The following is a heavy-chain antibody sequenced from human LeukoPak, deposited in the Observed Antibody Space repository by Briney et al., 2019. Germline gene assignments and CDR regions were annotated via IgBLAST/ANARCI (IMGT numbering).Heavy chain of an antibody. CDR1: GYTFTGYY. CDR2: INPNSGGT. V-gene: IGHV1-2*02. D-gene: IGHD5-12*01. Sequence: ASVKVSFKASGYTFTGYYMHWVRQSPGQGLEWMGWINPNSGGTNYAQKFQGRVTMTRDTSISTAYMELSRLRSDDTAVYYCARGLAATITPTSSSDYYGMDVWGQGTTVTVSS. J-gene: IGHJ6*02. CDR3: ARGLAATITPTSSSDYYGMDV.